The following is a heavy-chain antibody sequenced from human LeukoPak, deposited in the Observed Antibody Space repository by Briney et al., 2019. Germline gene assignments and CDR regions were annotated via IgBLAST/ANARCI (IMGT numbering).Heavy chain of an antibody. J-gene: IGHJ4*02. CDR2: ISGSGANT. D-gene: IGHD2-21*01. V-gene: IGHV3-23*01. Sequence: GGSLRLSCAASGFTFSNYAMSWVRQAPGKGLEWVSGISGSGANTYHADSVKGRFAISRDNSKNTLYVQMNSLRAEDTAVYYCATEKGDSPDYWGQGTLVTVSS. CDR3: ATEKGDSPDY. CDR1: GFTFSNYA.